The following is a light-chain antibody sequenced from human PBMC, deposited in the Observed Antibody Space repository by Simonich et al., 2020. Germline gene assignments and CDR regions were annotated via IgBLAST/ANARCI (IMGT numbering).Light chain of an antibody. V-gene: IGKV4-1*01. Sequence: DIVMTQTPLSLSVTPGQPASISCKSSQSVLYSSNNKNYLAWYQQKPGQPPKLLIYWASTRESGVPDRFSGSGSGTDFTLTISSLQAEDVAVYYCQQYYSTPITFGQGTRLEIK. CDR2: WAS. CDR1: QSVLYSSNNKNY. CDR3: QQYYSTPIT. J-gene: IGKJ5*01.